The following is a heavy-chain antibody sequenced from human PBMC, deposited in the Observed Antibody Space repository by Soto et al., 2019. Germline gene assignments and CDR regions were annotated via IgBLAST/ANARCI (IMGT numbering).Heavy chain of an antibody. J-gene: IGHJ4*02. V-gene: IGHV3-7*01. D-gene: IGHD3-10*01. CDR1: GFTFSSYW. CDR3: ARDVLLCFRDSVGGGFDY. Sequence: EVQLVESGGGLVQPGGSLRLSCAASGFTFSSYWMSWVRQAPGKGLEWVANIKQDGSEKYYVDSVKGRFTISRDNAKNSLYLQMNSLRAEDTAVYYCARDVLLCFRDSVGGGFDYWGQGTLVTVSS. CDR2: IKQDGSEK.